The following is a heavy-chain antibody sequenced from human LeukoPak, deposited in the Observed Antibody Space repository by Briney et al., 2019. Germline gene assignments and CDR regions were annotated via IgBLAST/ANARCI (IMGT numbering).Heavy chain of an antibody. V-gene: IGHV4-39*07. D-gene: IGHD3-3*01. CDR2: IYYSGST. Sequence: SETLSLTCTVAGGSISSSSYYWGWIRQPPGKGLEWIGSIYYSGSTYYNPSLKSRVTISVDTSKNQFSLKLSSVTAADTAVYYCARTNMDFWSGYYPEYFQHWGQGTLVTVSS. CDR1: GGSISSSSYY. CDR3: ARTNMDFWSGYYPEYFQH. J-gene: IGHJ1*01.